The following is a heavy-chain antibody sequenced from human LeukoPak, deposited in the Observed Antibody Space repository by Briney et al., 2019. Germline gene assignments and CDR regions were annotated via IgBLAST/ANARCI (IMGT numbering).Heavy chain of an antibody. D-gene: IGHD6-13*01. CDR1: GFTFRAYW. CDR2: IYSGGST. CDR3: ARIISSWVYFDY. J-gene: IGHJ4*02. V-gene: IGHV3-66*01. Sequence: PGGSLRLSCAASGFTFRAYWMHWVRQTPGKGLEWVSVIYSGGSTYYADSVKGRFTISRDNSKNTLYLQMNSLRAEDTAVYYCARIISSWVYFDYWGQGTLVTVSS.